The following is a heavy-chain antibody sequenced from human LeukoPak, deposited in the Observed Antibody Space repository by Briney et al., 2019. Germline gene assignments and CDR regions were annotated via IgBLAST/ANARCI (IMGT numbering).Heavy chain of an antibody. CDR3: ARDQCSSISCYASNWFDP. Sequence: GGSLRLSCAASGFTFSSYGMHWVRQAPGKGLEWVAVISYDGSNKYYADSVKGRFTISRDNSKNTLYLQMNSLRAEDTAVYYCARDQCSSISCYASNWFDPWGQGTLVTVSS. J-gene: IGHJ5*02. V-gene: IGHV3-30*03. CDR2: ISYDGSNK. CDR1: GFTFSSYG. D-gene: IGHD2-2*01.